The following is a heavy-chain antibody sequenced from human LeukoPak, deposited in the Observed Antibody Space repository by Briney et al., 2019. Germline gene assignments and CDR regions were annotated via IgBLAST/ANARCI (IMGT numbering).Heavy chain of an antibody. CDR1: GFTFSNYA. CDR2: ISGPAGSW. CDR3: AKKVGLVSAPLYYFDV. J-gene: IGHJ4*02. Sequence: PGGSLRLYCAASGFTFSNYAMSWVRQAPGKGLEWVSAISGPAGSWDYADVVKGRFTISRDDSKNTLFLQMNSLSPEDTAIYYCAKKVGLVSAPLYYFDVWGQGTLVTVSS. V-gene: IGHV3-23*01. D-gene: IGHD5/OR15-5a*01.